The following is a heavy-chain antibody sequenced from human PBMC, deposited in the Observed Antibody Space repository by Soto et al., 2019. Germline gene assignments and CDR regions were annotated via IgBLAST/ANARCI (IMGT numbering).Heavy chain of an antibody. Sequence: QVQLQESGPGLVKPSGTLSLTCAVSSGSISSSNWWSWVRQPPGKGLEWIGEIYHSGSTNYNPSLKSRVTIAVDKPKNQFSLKLSSVTAADTAVYYCASLAVAGGSDYYYMDVWGKGTTVTVSS. CDR2: IYHSGST. V-gene: IGHV4-4*02. CDR3: ASLAVAGGSDYYYMDV. D-gene: IGHD6-19*01. J-gene: IGHJ6*03. CDR1: SGSISSSNW.